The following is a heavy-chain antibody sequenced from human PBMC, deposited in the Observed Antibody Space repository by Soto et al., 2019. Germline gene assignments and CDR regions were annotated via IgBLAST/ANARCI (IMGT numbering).Heavy chain of an antibody. Sequence: SETLSLTCTVAGGYIRSTTYSWGWIRQPPGKGLEWIGTIYYSGSTYYNPSLKSRVTISVDTSKNQFSLKVNSVTAADTAIYYCARHGYYPYPYFDYWGQGTLVTVSS. V-gene: IGHV4-39*01. CDR1: GGYIRSTTYS. CDR2: IYYSGST. D-gene: IGHD5-18*01. CDR3: ARHGYYPYPYFDY. J-gene: IGHJ4*02.